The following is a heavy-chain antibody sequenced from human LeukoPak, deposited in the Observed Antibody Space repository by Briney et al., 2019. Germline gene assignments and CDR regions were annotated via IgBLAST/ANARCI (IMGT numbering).Heavy chain of an antibody. CDR3: ARDNNWNYPDY. J-gene: IGHJ4*02. CDR2: ISNDGSIT. V-gene: IGHV3-74*01. D-gene: IGHD1-7*01. Sequence: GGSLRLSCAASGSTFSSYWMHWVRQAPGKGLVWVARISNDGSITRYADSVKGRFTISRDNAKNTLFLQMSSLRAEDTAVYYCARDNNWNYPDYWGQGTLVTVSS. CDR1: GSTFSSYW.